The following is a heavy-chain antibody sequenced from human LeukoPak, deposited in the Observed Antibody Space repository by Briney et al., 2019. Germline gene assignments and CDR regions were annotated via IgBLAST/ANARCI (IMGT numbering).Heavy chain of an antibody. J-gene: IGHJ6*03. CDR1: GYTFTSYY. V-gene: IGHV1-8*01. CDR3: AGGRKGSTIFGVVITEVYYYYMDV. CDR2: MKTNSGNT. D-gene: IGHD3-3*01. Sequence: LRASVKLSWKASGYTFTSYYINWVRQATGQGLEWVGWMKTNSGNTSEGEKYQGRVTMNRNTSISTAYMELRSLRSEDTAVYYWAGGRKGSTIFGVVITEVYYYYMDVWGKGTTVTVSS.